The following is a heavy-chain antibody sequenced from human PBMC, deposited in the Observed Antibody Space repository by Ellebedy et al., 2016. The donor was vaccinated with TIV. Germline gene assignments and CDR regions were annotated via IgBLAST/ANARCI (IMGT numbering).Heavy chain of an antibody. CDR2: ISYDGNGQ. J-gene: IGHJ4*02. D-gene: IGHD1-1*01. Sequence: PGGSLRLSCAASGFTFSTYGMHWVRQAPGKGLEWIAVISYDGNGQFYADSVKGRFTISRDNSKNTLYLQMNSLRAEDTAVYYCVRGFTRTWKDDFDSWGRGTLVTVSS. CDR3: VRGFTRTWKDDFDS. CDR1: GFTFSTYG. V-gene: IGHV3-30*03.